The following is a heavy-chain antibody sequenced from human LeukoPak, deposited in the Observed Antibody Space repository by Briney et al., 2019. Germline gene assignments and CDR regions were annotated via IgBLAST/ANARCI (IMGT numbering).Heavy chain of an antibody. CDR3: ARALQPGVYAFDI. CDR2: IYYSGSI. Sequence: SETLSLTCTVSGVSISSYYWTWIRQPPGEGLEWIGYIYYSGSINYNPSLKSRVTISVDTSKNQFSLKLSSVTAADTAVYYCARALQPGVYAFDIWGQGTMVTVSS. J-gene: IGHJ3*02. CDR1: GVSISSYY. V-gene: IGHV4-59*01. D-gene: IGHD6-13*01.